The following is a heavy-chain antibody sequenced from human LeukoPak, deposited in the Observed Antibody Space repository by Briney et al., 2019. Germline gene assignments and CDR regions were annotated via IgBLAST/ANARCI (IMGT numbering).Heavy chain of an antibody. V-gene: IGHV3-48*04. CDR3: ARAGYCSGGSCLNFDY. CDR1: GFTFSSYS. Sequence: GGSLRLSCAASGFTFSSYSMNWVRQAPGKGLEWVSYISSGSSTIYYADSVKGRFTISRDNAKNSLYLQMNSLRAEDTAVYYCARAGYCSGGSCLNFDYWGQGTLVTVSS. D-gene: IGHD2-15*01. J-gene: IGHJ4*02. CDR2: ISSGSSTI.